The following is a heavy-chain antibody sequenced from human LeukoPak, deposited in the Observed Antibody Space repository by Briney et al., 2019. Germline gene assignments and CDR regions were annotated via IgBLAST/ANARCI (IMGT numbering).Heavy chain of an antibody. D-gene: IGHD2-2*02. CDR2: INHSGST. CDR1: GGSFSGYY. V-gene: IGHV4-34*01. J-gene: IGHJ6*03. CDR3: ARGPQYCSSTSCYIRRAHYYYYYMDV. Sequence: SETLSLNCAVYGGSFSGYYWSWIRQPPGKGLEWIGEINHSGSTNYNPSLKSRVTISVDTSKNQFSLKLSSVTAADTAVYYCARGPQYCSSTSCYIRRAHYYYYYMDVWGKGTTVTVSS.